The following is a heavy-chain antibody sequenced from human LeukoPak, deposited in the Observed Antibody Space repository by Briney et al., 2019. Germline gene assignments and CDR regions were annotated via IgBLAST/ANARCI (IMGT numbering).Heavy chain of an antibody. V-gene: IGHV3-33*01. Sequence: GGSVRLSCAASGFTFSSYGMHWVRQAPGKGLEWVVVIWYDGSNKYYADSVKGRFTISRDNSKNTLYLQMNSLRAEDTAVYYCARDRRYYFDYWGQGTLVTVSS. CDR3: ARDRRYYFDY. D-gene: IGHD4-17*01. CDR1: GFTFSSYG. CDR2: IWYDGSNK. J-gene: IGHJ4*02.